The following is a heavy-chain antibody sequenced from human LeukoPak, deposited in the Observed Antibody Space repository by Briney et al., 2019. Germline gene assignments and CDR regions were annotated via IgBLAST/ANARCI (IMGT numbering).Heavy chain of an antibody. V-gene: IGHV3-48*03. CDR2: ISSSGSTI. D-gene: IGHD3-10*01. Sequence: GGSRRLSCAASGFTFSSYEMNWVRQAPGKGREWVSYISSSGSTIYYANSVKGRFTISRDNARNSLYLQMNSLRAEDTAVYYCARDSLWFGELLPYDYWGQGTLVTVSS. CDR1: GFTFSSYE. J-gene: IGHJ4*02. CDR3: ARDSLWFGELLPYDY.